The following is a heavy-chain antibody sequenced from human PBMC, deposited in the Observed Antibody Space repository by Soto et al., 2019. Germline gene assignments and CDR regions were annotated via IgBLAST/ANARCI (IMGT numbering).Heavy chain of an antibody. CDR2: IYYSGST. Sequence: SETLSLTCTVSGGPISSSSYYWGWIRQPPGKGLEWIGSIYYSGSTYYNPSLKSRVTISVDTSKNQFSLKLSSVTAADTAVYYCARAALEHDYRESRSWFDPRGQGTLVTVSS. CDR1: GGPISSSSYY. J-gene: IGHJ5*02. CDR3: ARAALEHDYRESRSWFDP. D-gene: IGHD4-17*01. V-gene: IGHV4-39*07.